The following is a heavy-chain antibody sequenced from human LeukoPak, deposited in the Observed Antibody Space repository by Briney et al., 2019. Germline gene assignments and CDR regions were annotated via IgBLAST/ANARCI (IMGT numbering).Heavy chain of an antibody. CDR3: ARGIADPYSFDS. J-gene: IGHJ4*02. V-gene: IGHV4-4*07. D-gene: IGHD6-13*01. CDR2: IYSTGST. Sequence: KPSETLSLTCTVSGGSINFYYWSWIRQPVEKGLEWIGRIYSTGSTNYSPSLKSRVTMSVDKSKNQFSLNLSSVTAADTAVYYCARGIADPYSFDSWGQGTLVTVSS. CDR1: GGSINFYY.